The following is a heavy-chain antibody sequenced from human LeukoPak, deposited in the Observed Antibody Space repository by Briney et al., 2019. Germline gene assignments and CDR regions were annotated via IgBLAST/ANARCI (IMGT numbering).Heavy chain of an antibody. CDR2: ISSSSTI. CDR3: ARGRPHGNDY. J-gene: IGHJ4*02. D-gene: IGHD4-23*01. Sequence: GGSLRLSCAASGLTFSSYSMNWVRQAPGKGLEWVSYISSSSTIYYADSVKGRFTISRDNAKNSLYLQMNSLRAEDTAVYYCARGRPHGNDYWGQGTLVTVSS. V-gene: IGHV3-48*01. CDR1: GLTFSSYS.